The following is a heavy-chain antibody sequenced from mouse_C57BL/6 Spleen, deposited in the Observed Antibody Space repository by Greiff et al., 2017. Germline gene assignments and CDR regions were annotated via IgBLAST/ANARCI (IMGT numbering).Heavy chain of an antibody. V-gene: IGHV1-64*01. D-gene: IGHD2-5*01. Sequence: QVQLQRPGAELVKPGASVKLSCKASGYTFTSYWMHWVKQRPGQGLEWIGMIHPNSGSTNYNEKFKSKATLTVDKSSSTAYMQLSSLTSEDSAVYYCARSRSNYDYAMDYWGQGTSVTVSS. CDR2: IHPNSGST. J-gene: IGHJ4*01. CDR3: ARSRSNYDYAMDY. CDR1: GYTFTSYW.